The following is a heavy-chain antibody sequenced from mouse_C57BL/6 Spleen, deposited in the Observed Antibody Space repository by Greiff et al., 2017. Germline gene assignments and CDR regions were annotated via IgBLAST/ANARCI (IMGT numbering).Heavy chain of an antibody. CDR3: ARDQGYDYDGGFAY. V-gene: IGHV5-4*01. Sequence: EVMLVESGGGLVKPGGSLKLSCAASGFTFSSYAMSWVRQTPEKRLEWVATISDGGSYTYYPDNVKGRFTISRDNAKNNLYLQMSHLKSEDTAMYDCARDQGYDYDGGFAYWGQGTLVTVS. J-gene: IGHJ3*01. CDR1: GFTFSSYA. CDR2: ISDGGSYT. D-gene: IGHD2-4*01.